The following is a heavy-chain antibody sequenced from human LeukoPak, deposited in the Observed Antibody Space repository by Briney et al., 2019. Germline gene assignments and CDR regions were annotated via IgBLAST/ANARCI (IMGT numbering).Heavy chain of an antibody. Sequence: SETLSLTCAVYGGSFSGYYWSWIRQPPGKGLEWIGEINHSGSTNYNPSLKSRVTISVDTSKNQFSLKLSSVTAADTAVYYCARKGFYCSGGSCSFPNWFDPWGQGTLVTVSS. CDR2: INHSGST. V-gene: IGHV4-34*01. CDR3: ARKGFYCSGGSCSFPNWFDP. J-gene: IGHJ5*02. CDR1: GGSFSGYY. D-gene: IGHD2-15*01.